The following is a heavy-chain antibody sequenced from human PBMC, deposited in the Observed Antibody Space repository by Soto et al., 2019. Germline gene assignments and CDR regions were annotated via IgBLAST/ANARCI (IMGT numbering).Heavy chain of an antibody. V-gene: IGHV2-70*13. Sequence: ESVPTLVNPIETLTLTCTFSGFSLTSPGMCVSWIRQPPGKALEWLALIERDDDDKYYSTSLKTRLTISKDTRKNQVVLTMANMDPADTGTYYCARSIRGPRRFNGMDVWGQGTTVTVSS. CDR1: GFSLTSPGMC. D-gene: IGHD1-20*01. J-gene: IGHJ6*02. CDR2: IERDDDDK. CDR3: ARSIRGPRRFNGMDV.